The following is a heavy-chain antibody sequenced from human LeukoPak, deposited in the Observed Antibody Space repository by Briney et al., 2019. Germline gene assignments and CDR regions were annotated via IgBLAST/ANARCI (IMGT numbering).Heavy chain of an antibody. J-gene: IGHJ4*02. D-gene: IGHD6-13*01. V-gene: IGHV1-69*13. CDR3: AREVGTGSSSWYSYIDY. Sequence: SVKVSCKASGGTFSSYAISWVRQAPGQGLKWMGGIIPIFGTANYAQKFQGRVTITADESTSTAYMELSSLRSEDTAVYYCAREVGTGSSSWYSYIDYWGQGTLVTVSS. CDR2: IIPIFGTA. CDR1: GGTFSSYA.